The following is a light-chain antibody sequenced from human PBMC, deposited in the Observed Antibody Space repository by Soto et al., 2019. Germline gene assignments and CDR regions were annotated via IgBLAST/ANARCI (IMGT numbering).Light chain of an antibody. CDR3: QQLYSHPLT. Sequence: DIQMTQFPSTLSASVVDRVTITCGASQGITSYLAWYQQRPGKAPGLLIYSASTLQSGVPSRFSGSGYGTDFSLTISNLQPEDFATYYCQQLYSHPLTFGGGTKVDIK. CDR1: QGITSY. V-gene: IGKV1-9*01. CDR2: SAS. J-gene: IGKJ4*01.